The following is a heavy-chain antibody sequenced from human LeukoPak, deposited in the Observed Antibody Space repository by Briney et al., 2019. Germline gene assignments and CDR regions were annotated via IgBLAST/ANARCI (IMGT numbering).Heavy chain of an antibody. D-gene: IGHD4/OR15-4a*01. CDR3: TRLDYGGNYTPLDY. V-gene: IGHV3-73*01. CDR1: GFTFSGSA. Sequence: GGSLRLSCAASGFTFSGSAMHWVRQASGKGLEWVGRIRSKANSYATAYAASVRGRFTISRDDSKNTAYLQMNSLKTEDTAVYYCTRLDYGGNYTPLDYWGQGTLVTVSS. CDR2: IRSKANSYAT. J-gene: IGHJ4*02.